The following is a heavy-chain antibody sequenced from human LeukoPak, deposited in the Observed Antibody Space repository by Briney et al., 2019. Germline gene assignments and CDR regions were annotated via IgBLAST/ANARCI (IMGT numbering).Heavy chain of an antibody. CDR1: GGSISSYY. CDR3: ARHAPMTTYDY. J-gene: IGHJ4*02. Sequence: SETLSLTCSVSGGSISSYYWSWIRQPPGKGLEWIGYIYYSGSTNYNPPLESRVTISVDTSKNQFSLKLSSVTAADTAVYYCARHAPMTTYDYWGQGTLVTVSS. D-gene: IGHD4-11*01. V-gene: IGHV4-59*08. CDR2: IYYSGST.